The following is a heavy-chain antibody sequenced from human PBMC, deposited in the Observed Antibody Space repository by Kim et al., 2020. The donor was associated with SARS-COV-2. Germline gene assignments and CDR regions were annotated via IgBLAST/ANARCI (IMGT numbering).Heavy chain of an antibody. J-gene: IGHJ6*02. CDR1: GGSFSGYH. CDR2: INHSGSS. CDR3: ARGRAGVVPSTSLVVESYYVLFIMDV. V-gene: IGHV4-34*01. Sequence: SETLSLTCAVYGGSFSGYHWNWVRQRPGKGLEWIGEINHSGSSNYNPSLKSRVTISIYTSTTQFSLKLTPVTAADTCFYYCARGRAGVVPSTSLVVESYYVLFIMDVGGHGPTVPVSS. D-gene: IGHD2-8*02.